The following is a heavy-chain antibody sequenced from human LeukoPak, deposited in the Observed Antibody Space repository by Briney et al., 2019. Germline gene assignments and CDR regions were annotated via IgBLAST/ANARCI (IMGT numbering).Heavy chain of an antibody. J-gene: IGHJ4*02. CDR3: AREGGFYRPLDY. D-gene: IGHD6-25*01. CDR2: VHLDGRT. Sequence: PSETLSLTCGVSGGSGASTNWWTWIRQPPGKGLEWIGEVHLDGRTNFNPSLKSRLTMSVDLSENHVSLKLTSVTAADTAVYYCAREGGFYRPLDYSGQGTLVTVSS. V-gene: IGHV4-4*02. CDR1: GGSGASTNW.